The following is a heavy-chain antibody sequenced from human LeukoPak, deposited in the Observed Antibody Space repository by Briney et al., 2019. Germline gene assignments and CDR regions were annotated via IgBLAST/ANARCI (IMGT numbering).Heavy chain of an antibody. Sequence: GGSLRLSCAASGFTFSAYYMSWIRQAPGKGLEWVSYISSSGSTIYYADSVKGRFTISRDNAKNSLYLQMNSLRAEDTAVYYCARDNWNCDPYYYYCGLDVWGQGTTVTVSS. D-gene: IGHD1-1*01. CDR3: ARDNWNCDPYYYYCGLDV. V-gene: IGHV3-11*01. CDR2: ISSSGSTI. J-gene: IGHJ6*02. CDR1: GFTFSAYY.